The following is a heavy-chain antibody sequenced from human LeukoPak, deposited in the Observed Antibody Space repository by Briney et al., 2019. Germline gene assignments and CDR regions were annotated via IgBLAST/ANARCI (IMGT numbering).Heavy chain of an antibody. Sequence: GGSLRLSCAASGFTFNNYGMSWVRQAPGKGLEWVSAISGSGGSTFYADSVKGRFTISRDNSKNMLYLQMNSLRAEDTAVYYCARERIGDGYNYAYWGQGTLVTVSS. CDR3: ARERIGDGYNYAY. V-gene: IGHV3-23*01. J-gene: IGHJ4*02. D-gene: IGHD5-24*01. CDR1: GFTFNNYG. CDR2: ISGSGGST.